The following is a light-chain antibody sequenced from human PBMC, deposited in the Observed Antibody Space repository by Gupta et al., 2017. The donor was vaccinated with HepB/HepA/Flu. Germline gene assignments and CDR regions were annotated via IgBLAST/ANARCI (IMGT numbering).Light chain of an antibody. J-gene: IGKJ1*01. CDR3: QQYSSSSWA. V-gene: IGKV1-5*03. CDR1: QSISNW. Sequence: DIQMTQSPSTLSASVGDRVNITCRAIQSISNWLAWYQQKPGKVPKLLLYKASTLQIGVPSRFSGSGSGTEFTLTITGLQPDDFASYYCQQYSSSSWAFGQGPKVELK. CDR2: KAS.